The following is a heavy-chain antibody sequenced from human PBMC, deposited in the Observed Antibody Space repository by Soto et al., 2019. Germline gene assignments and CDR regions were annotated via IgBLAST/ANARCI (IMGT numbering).Heavy chain of an antibody. J-gene: IGHJ5*02. CDR1: GCSISNYY. CDR2: VYHSGST. Sequence: PSETLSLSCTVSGCSISNYYWSWIRQPPGKGLEWIGYVYHSGSTNYNPSLKSRVTISLDTSKNQFSLKLISVTAADTAVYYCARQTGSYDSTWGPMNWFDPWGQGTLVTVSS. D-gene: IGHD3-16*01. V-gene: IGHV4-59*08. CDR3: ARQTGSYDSTWGPMNWFDP.